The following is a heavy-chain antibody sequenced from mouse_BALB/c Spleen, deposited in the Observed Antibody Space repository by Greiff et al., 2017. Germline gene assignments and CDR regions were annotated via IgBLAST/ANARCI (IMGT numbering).Heavy chain of an antibody. D-gene: IGHD3-2*01. J-gene: IGHJ4*01. V-gene: IGHV1S81*02. CDR3: ARRRQLGLRSDAMDY. Sequence: VQLHQPGAELVKPGASVKLSCKASGYTFTSYWMHWVKQRPGQGLEWIGEINPSNGRTNYNEKFKSKATLTADKSSSTAYMQLSSLTSEDSAVYYCARRRQLGLRSDAMDYWGQGTSVTVSS. CDR1: GYTFTSYW. CDR2: INPSNGRT.